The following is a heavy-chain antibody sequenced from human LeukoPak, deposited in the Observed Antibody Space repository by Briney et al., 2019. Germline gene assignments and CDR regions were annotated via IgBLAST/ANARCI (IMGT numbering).Heavy chain of an antibody. J-gene: IGHJ4*02. V-gene: IGHV4-61*08. Sequence: PSQTLSLTCTVSGGSISSGGYYWAWIRQPPGKGLEWIGYIYYSGSTNYNPSLKSRVTISVDTSKNQFSLKLSSVTAADTAVYYCARGSSGWYYFDYWGQGTLVTVSS. CDR2: IYYSGST. CDR1: GGSISSGGYY. CDR3: ARGSSGWYYFDY. D-gene: IGHD6-19*01.